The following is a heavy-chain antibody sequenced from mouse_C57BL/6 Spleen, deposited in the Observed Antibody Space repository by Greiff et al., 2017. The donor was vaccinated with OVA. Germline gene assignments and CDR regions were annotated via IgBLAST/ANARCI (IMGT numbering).Heavy chain of an antibody. CDR1: GFTFSDYY. CDR2: INYDGSST. CDR3: ARADGYYGYFDV. Sequence: VKLVESEGGLVQPGSSMKLSCTASGFTFSDYYMAWVRQVPEKGLEWVANINYDGSSTYYLDSLKSRFIISRDNAKNILYLQMSSLKSEDTATYYCARADGYYGYFDVWGTGTTVTVSS. V-gene: IGHV5-16*01. J-gene: IGHJ1*03. D-gene: IGHD2-3*01.